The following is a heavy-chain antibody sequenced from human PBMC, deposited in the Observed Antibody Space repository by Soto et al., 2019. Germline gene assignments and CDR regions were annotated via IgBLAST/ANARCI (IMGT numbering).Heavy chain of an antibody. CDR1: GFTFSNGW. CDR3: TTAAGNEAIYYYYYGMDV. CDR2: IKSKTDGGTT. Sequence: SLRLSCAASGFTFSNGWMSWVRRAPGKGLEWVGRIKSKTDGGTTDYAAPVKGRFTISRDDSKNTLYLQMNSLKTEDTAVYYCTTAAGNEAIYYYYYGMDVWGQGTTVTVSS. V-gene: IGHV3-15*01. J-gene: IGHJ6*02. D-gene: IGHD1-1*01.